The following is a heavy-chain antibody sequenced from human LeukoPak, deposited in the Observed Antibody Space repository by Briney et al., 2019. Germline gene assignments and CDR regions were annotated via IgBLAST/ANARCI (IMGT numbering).Heavy chain of an antibody. CDR2: ISSSTSYI. V-gene: IGHV3-21*01. D-gene: IGHD1-26*01. J-gene: IGHJ4*02. CDR1: GFIFSTYS. Sequence: GGSPRLSCAASGFIFSTYSMNWVRQAPGKWLEWVSSISSSTSYIYYADSVKGRFTISRDNAKNSLYLQMNSLRPEDTAVYYCARENSGSYYQFDCWGQGTLVTVSS. CDR3: ARENSGSYYQFDC.